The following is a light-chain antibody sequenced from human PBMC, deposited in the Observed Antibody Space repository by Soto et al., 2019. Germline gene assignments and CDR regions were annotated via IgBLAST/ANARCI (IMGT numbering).Light chain of an antibody. CDR2: GAS. V-gene: IGKV3-20*01. CDR3: HQYGSSPSYT. CDR1: QRVSSSSY. J-gene: IGKJ2*01. Sequence: PGERATRSCRASQRVSSSSYLAWYQQKPGQAPSPLTYGASSRATGIPNRFSGSGSGTDFTLTISRLEPEDFAVYYCHQYGSSPSYTFGQGTKLEIK.